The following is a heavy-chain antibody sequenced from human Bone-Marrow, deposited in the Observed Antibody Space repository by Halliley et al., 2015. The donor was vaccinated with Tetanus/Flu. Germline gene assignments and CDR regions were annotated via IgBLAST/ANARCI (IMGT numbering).Heavy chain of an antibody. V-gene: IGHV3-30*18. CDR2: ISYDGSHK. J-gene: IGHJ6*02. CDR3: AKDNSGWPPNYYHGMDV. D-gene: IGHD6-19*01. Sequence: IISYDGSHKYYVDSVKGRFTISRDKSKNTLYLQMNSLRAEDTAVYYCAKDNSGWPPNYYHGMDVWGQGTTVTVSS.